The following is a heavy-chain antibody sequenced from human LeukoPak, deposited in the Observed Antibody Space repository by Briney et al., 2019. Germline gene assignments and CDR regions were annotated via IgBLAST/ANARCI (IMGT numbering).Heavy chain of an antibody. J-gene: IGHJ4*02. CDR1: GFTFSSYS. Sequence: GGSLRLSCAASGFTFSSYSMNWVRQAPGKGLEWVSSISSSSSYIYYADSVKGRFTISRDNAKNSLYLQMNSLRAEDTAVYYCAKAKYSSGWTDFDYWGQGTLVTVSS. V-gene: IGHV3-21*04. D-gene: IGHD6-19*01. CDR3: AKAKYSSGWTDFDY. CDR2: ISSSSSYI.